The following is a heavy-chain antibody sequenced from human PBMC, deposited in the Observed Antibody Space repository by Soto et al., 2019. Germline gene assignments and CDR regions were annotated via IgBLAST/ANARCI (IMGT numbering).Heavy chain of an antibody. CDR3: ARRITTVRGAPYYYYYGMDV. Sequence: SETLSLTCSVSGGSISSGDYYWSWIRRPPGKGLEWIGYIYYSGSTYYNPSLKSRVTISVDTSKNQFSLKLSSVTAADTAVYYCARRITTVRGAPYYYYYGMDVWGQGTTVTVSS. CDR2: IYYSGST. V-gene: IGHV4-30-4*01. D-gene: IGHD3-10*01. J-gene: IGHJ6*02. CDR1: GGSISSGDYY.